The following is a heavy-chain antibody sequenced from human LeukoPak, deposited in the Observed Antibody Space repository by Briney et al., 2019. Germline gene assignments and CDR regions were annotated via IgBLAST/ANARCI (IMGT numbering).Heavy chain of an antibody. CDR3: GRDRSYYYGSGSYYTYYFDY. CDR1: GGSFSGYY. Sequence: SETLSLTCAVYGGSFSGYYWSWIRQPPGKWLEWIGEINHSGGTNYNPSLKSRVPISVDTSKNQFSLKLSSVTAGDAAVYYCGRDRSYYYGSGSYYTYYFDYWGQGTLVTVSS. V-gene: IGHV4-34*01. D-gene: IGHD3-10*01. J-gene: IGHJ4*02. CDR2: INHSGGT.